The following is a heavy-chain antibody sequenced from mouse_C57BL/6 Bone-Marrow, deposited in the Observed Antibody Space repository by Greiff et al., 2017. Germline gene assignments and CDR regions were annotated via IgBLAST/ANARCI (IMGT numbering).Heavy chain of an antibody. V-gene: IGHV1-64*01. CDR1: GYTFTSYW. CDR3: ASYGSSCTYGGMDY. Sequence: QVHVKQPGAELVKPGASVKLSCKASGYTFTSYWIHWVKQRPGQGLEWIGMIHPNSGSTNYNEKFKSKATLTVDTSSSTAYMQLSSLTSEDSAVYYCASYGSSCTYGGMDYWGQGTSVTVSS. CDR2: IHPNSGST. J-gene: IGHJ4*01. D-gene: IGHD1-1*01.